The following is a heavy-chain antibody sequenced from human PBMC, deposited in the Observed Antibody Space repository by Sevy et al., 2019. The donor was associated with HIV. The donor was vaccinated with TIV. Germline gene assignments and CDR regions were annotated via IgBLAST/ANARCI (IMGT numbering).Heavy chain of an antibody. V-gene: IGHV1-24*01. CDR1: GYTLTELS. Sequence: ASVKVSCKVSGYTLTELSMHWVRQAPGKGLEWMGGFDPEDGGTIYAQKFQGRVTMTEDTSTDTAYMELSSLRSEDTAVYYCATATEYYYDSSGSKPYYFDYWGQGTLVTVSS. D-gene: IGHD3-22*01. J-gene: IGHJ4*02. CDR2: FDPEDGGT. CDR3: ATATEYYYDSSGSKPYYFDY.